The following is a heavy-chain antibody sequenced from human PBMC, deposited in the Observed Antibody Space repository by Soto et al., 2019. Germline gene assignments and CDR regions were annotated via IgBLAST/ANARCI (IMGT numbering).Heavy chain of an antibody. D-gene: IGHD3-16*01. J-gene: IGHJ4*02. CDR2: IIPICGTA. V-gene: IGHV1-69*01. CDR3: ARGVITFGGLNRGFDY. Sequence: QVQLVQSGAEVKKPGSSVKVSCKASGGTFSSYAISWVRQAPGQGLEWMGGIIPICGTANYAQKFQGRVTIAANEYTSAAYMGLSSLRSEDTAVYYCARGVITFGGLNRGFDYWGQGTLVTVSS. CDR1: GGTFSSYA.